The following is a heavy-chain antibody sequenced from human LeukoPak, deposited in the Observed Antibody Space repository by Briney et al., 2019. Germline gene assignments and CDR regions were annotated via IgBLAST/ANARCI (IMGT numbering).Heavy chain of an antibody. D-gene: IGHD3-22*01. Sequence: GGSLRLSCAASGFTFSTFWMHWVRRAPGKGLGWVSGIKRDGSITTYADSVKGRFTISRDNAENTLYLQMNSLRAEDTAVYYCARDDVNYYDSSGYYGGIFYWGQGTLVTVSS. CDR1: GFTFSTFW. V-gene: IGHV3-74*03. J-gene: IGHJ4*02. CDR3: ARDDVNYYDSSGYYGGIFY. CDR2: IKRDGSIT.